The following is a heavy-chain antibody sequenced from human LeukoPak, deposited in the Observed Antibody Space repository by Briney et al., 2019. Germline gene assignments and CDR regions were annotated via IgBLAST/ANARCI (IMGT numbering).Heavy chain of an antibody. V-gene: IGHV4-59*08. J-gene: IGHJ5*02. D-gene: IGHD3-16*02. Sequence: SETLSLTCTVSGGSISSYYWSWIRQPPGKGLEWIGYIYYSGSTNYNPSLKSRVTISVDTSKNQFSLKLSSVTAADTAVYYCARLGDDYVGGSYRSWGQGPLVTVPS. CDR3: ARLGDDYVGGSYRS. CDR1: GGSISSYY. CDR2: IYYSGST.